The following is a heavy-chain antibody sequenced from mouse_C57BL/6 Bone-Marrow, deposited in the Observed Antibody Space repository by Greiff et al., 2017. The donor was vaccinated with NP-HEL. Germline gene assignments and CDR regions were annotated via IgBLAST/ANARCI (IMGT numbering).Heavy chain of an antibody. J-gene: IGHJ1*03. CDR3: AKGDGSSLNWYFEV. CDR1: GFSLTSYG. Sequence: VQLQQSGPGLVQPSQSLSITCTVSGFSLTSYGVHWVRQSPGKGLEWLGVIWRGGSTDYNAAFMSRLSITKDNSKSQVFFKMNSLQADDTAIYYCAKGDGSSLNWYFEVWGTGTTVTVSS. V-gene: IGHV2-5*01. D-gene: IGHD1-1*01. CDR2: IWRGGST.